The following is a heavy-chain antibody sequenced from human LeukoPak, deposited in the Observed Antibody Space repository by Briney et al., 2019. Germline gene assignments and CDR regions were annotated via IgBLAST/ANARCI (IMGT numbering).Heavy chain of an antibody. CDR1: GGSVSSGSYY. CDR3: ARGMGRDPLWLGELLRSTSWFDP. CDR2: IYYSGST. V-gene: IGHV4-61*01. Sequence: PSETLSLTCTVSGGSVSSGSYYWSWIRQPPGKGLEWIGYIYYSGSTNYNPSLKSRVTISVDTSKNQFSLKLSSVTAADTAVYYCARGMGRDPLWLGELLRSTSWFDPWGQGTLVTVSS. D-gene: IGHD3-10*01. J-gene: IGHJ5*02.